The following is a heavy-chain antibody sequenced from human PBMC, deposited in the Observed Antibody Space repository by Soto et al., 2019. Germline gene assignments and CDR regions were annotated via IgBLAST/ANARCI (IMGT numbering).Heavy chain of an antibody. V-gene: IGHV4-30-4*01. CDR2: ISHSGTT. J-gene: IGHJ4*02. D-gene: IGHD6-13*01. CDR1: GGAIRSGNYY. Sequence: SGTLSLTCSVSGGAIRSGNYYWSWIRQSPGKGLEWLGHISHSGTTSYNPSLQSRATISLDAAQNHFSLRLNSVTVADTALYFCARGRGQLLFDYWGQGSRVT. CDR3: ARGRGQLLFDY.